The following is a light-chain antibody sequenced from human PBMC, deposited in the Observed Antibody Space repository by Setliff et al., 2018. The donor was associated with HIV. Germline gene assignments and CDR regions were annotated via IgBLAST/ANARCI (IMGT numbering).Light chain of an antibody. CDR2: EVN. V-gene: IGLV2-23*02. CDR1: SSDVGSYKL. CDR3: CSYAGSSTYV. Sequence: QSALAQPASVSGSPGQSITISCTGTSSDVGSYKLVSWYQHHPGKAPKVMIFEVNKRPSGVSNRFSGSKSGNMASLTISGLQTDDEADYYCCSYAGSSTYVFGTGTKVTVL. J-gene: IGLJ1*01.